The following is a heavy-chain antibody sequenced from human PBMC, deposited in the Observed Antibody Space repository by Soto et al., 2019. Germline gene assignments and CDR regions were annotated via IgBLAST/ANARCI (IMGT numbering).Heavy chain of an antibody. D-gene: IGHD6-13*01. Sequence: QVHLVQSGAEVQKPGASVRISCQASGYAFTTSAIHWVRQAPGQSLEWMGWINPATGDTKYSQNVRGRFTFALDTSATTAYMDLRSLASHDTAVYYCARAAGRSTLLPHYFDPWGQGTLVTVSS. V-gene: IGHV1-3*01. CDR2: INPATGDT. CDR1: GYAFTTSA. CDR3: ARAAGRSTLLPHYFDP. J-gene: IGHJ5*02.